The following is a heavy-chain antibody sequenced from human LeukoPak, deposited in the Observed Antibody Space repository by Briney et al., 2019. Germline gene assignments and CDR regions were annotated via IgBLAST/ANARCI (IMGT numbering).Heavy chain of an antibody. V-gene: IGHV3-30*02. CDR2: IRYDGSNK. Sequence: PGGSLRLPCAASGFTFSTYWMIWVRQAPGKGLEWVAFIRYDGSNKYYADSVKGRFTISRDNSKNTLYLQMNSLRAEDTAVYYCAKFALAAGTKNDAFDIWGQGTMVTVSS. CDR3: AKFALAAGTKNDAFDI. CDR1: GFTFSTYW. J-gene: IGHJ3*02. D-gene: IGHD6-13*01.